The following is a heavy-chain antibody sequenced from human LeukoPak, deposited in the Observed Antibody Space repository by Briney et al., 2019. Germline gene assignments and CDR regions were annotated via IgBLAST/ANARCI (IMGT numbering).Heavy chain of an antibody. CDR2: INPNSGGT. Sequence: GASVKVSCKASGYTFTGYYMHWVRQAPGQGLEWMGWINPNSGGTNYAQKFQGRVTMTRDTSISTAYMELSRLRSDDTAVYYCARDTFREQQWVLHDYWGQGTLVTVSS. J-gene: IGHJ4*02. D-gene: IGHD6-13*01. CDR1: GYTFTGYY. CDR3: ARDTFREQQWVLHDY. V-gene: IGHV1-2*02.